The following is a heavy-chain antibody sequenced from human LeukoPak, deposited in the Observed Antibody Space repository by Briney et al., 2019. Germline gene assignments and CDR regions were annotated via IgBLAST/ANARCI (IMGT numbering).Heavy chain of an antibody. Sequence: GGSLRLSCTTSGFNFRAYWKGWVRQAPGKGLERVSHIGRGTTYADSVKGRFTISRDNAKNSVYLQMNSLRAEDTAVYYCARDAPAGGKPEYFFDYWGQGTLVTVSS. CDR2: IGRGTT. V-gene: IGHV3-69-1*01. CDR3: ARDAPAGGKPEYFFDY. J-gene: IGHJ4*02. CDR1: GFNFRAYW.